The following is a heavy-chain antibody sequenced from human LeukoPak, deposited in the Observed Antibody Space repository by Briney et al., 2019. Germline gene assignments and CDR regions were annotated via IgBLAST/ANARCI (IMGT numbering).Heavy chain of an antibody. CDR1: GFTFSSSA. Sequence: GGSLRLSCAASGFTFSSSAMSWVRQAPGKGLEWVSSISGSGSGGSTHYADSVKGRFTISRDNSKNTLYLQMNSLRAEDTAVYYCAKSGYNRFDYWGQGTLVTVSS. CDR2: ISGSGSGGST. D-gene: IGHD5-24*01. J-gene: IGHJ4*02. CDR3: AKSGYNRFDY. V-gene: IGHV3-23*01.